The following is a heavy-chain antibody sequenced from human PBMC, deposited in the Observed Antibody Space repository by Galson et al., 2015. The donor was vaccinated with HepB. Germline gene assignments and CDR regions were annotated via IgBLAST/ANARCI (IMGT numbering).Heavy chain of an antibody. V-gene: IGHV3-64D*06. J-gene: IGHJ4*02. CDR2: ISGSGGST. Sequence: SLRLSCAASGLTFSRYAMHWVRQAPGKGLEYVSAISGSGGSTFYADSVKGRFTISRDNSKNTLYLQMSSLRADDTAVYYCCPFGPTCSTNCPIDSWGQGTLVTVSS. CDR1: GLTFSRYA. D-gene: IGHD2-2*01. CDR3: CPFGPTCSTNCPIDS.